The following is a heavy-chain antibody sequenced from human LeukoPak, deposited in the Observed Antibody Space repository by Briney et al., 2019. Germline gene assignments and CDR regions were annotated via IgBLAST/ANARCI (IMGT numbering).Heavy chain of an antibody. J-gene: IGHJ4*02. CDR1: GFTFSSYE. V-gene: IGHV3-48*03. CDR3: ARDYTALLDWLCVFDY. Sequence: GGSLRLSCAASGFTFSSYEMNWVRQAPGKGLEWVSYISSSGSTIYYADSVKGRFTISRDNAKNSLYLQMNSLRAEDTAVYYCARDYTALLDWLCVFDYWGQGTLVTVSS. CDR2: ISSSGSTI. D-gene: IGHD3/OR15-3a*01.